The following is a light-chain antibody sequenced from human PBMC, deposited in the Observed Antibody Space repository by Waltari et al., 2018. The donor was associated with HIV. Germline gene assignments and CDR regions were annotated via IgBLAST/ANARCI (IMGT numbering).Light chain of an antibody. CDR3: SSRDTTGKFWV. CDR2: GSN. V-gene: IGLV3-19*01. CDR1: ILRFYY. J-gene: IGLJ3*02. Sequence: SSELTQDPFVSVAPGQTARITCQGDILRFYYGSWYQQRPGQAPRLVSYGSNNRPSGIPDRFPGSTSGNTMSLTISATQAEDECDFFCSSRDTTGKFWVFGSGTKLTV.